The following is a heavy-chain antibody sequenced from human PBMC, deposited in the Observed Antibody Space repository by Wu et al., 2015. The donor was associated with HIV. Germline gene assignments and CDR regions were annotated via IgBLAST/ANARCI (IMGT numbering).Heavy chain of an antibody. CDR1: GFTFNNKY. Sequence: QVKLVQSGAEVKKPGASVKVSCKASGFTFNNKYIHWVRRAPGQGLEWMGVLNPSANKISYAQSFQGRVTMTSDKSTTAVYMELDSLRSEDTAVYYCATRIGGTMEAFNIWGQGTLVTVSS. CDR3: ATRIGGTMEAFNI. V-gene: IGHV1-46*02. J-gene: IGHJ3*02. CDR2: LNPSANKI. D-gene: IGHD2/OR15-2a*01.